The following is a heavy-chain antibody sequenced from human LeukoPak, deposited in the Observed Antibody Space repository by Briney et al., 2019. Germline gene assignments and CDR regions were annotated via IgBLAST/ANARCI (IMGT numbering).Heavy chain of an antibody. J-gene: IGHJ4*02. CDR1: GGSISSSSYY. D-gene: IGHD5-18*01. CDR2: IYYSGST. Sequence: PSETLSLTCTVSGGSISSSSYYWGWIRQPPGKGLEWIGSIYYSGSTYYNPSLKSRVAISVDTSKNQFSLKLSSVTAADTAVYYCARSQYSYGTRVDYWGQGTLVTVSS. V-gene: IGHV4-39*07. CDR3: ARSQYSYGTRVDY.